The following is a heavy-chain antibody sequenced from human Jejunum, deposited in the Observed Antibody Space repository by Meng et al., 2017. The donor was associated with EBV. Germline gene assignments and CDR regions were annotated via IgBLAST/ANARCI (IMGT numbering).Heavy chain of an antibody. CDR3: LREISRRSENY. J-gene: IGHJ4*02. CDR1: GRSVSRRRYY. CDR2: IYDSGSI. D-gene: IGHD2/OR15-2a*01. V-gene: IGHV4-39*07. Sequence: QRALQDAGAGVVKPEATLSLICTGSGRSVSRRRYYWAWSREPPGKGLGGIVSIYDSGSIYYNPSRKSGVTISVDTCKHQFDQKMRYVTAADTSVYYCLREISRRSENYWGQGTLVTVSS.